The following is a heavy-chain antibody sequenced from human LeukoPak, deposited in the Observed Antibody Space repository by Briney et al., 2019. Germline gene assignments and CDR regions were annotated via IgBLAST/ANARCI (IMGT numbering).Heavy chain of an antibody. D-gene: IGHD3-22*01. Sequence: GGSLRLSCAASGFTFSSYAMSWVRQAPGKGLEWVSAISGSGGSTYYADSVKGRFTISRDNSKNTLYLQMNSLRAEDTAVYYCAKDRGIVVVRPYYFDYWGQGTLVTVSS. CDR3: AKDRGIVVVRPYYFDY. CDR2: ISGSGGST. J-gene: IGHJ4*02. CDR1: GFTFSSYA. V-gene: IGHV3-23*01.